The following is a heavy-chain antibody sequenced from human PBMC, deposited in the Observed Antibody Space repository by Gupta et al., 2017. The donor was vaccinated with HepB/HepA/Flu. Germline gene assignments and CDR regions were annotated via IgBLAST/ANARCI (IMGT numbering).Heavy chain of an antibody. CDR2: ISGSVVST. Sequence: EVQLLESGGGLVQPGGSLRLSCAASGFPFLNSAMRWVRQAQGKGLEWVASISGSVVSTYYADSVKGRFTISRDNSKNTLYLQMNSLRAEDTALYYCAKGSLKAVTHEDVFDYWGQGTLVTVSS. V-gene: IGHV3-23*01. CDR1: GFPFLNSA. D-gene: IGHD4-17*01. J-gene: IGHJ4*02. CDR3: AKGSLKAVTHEDVFDY.